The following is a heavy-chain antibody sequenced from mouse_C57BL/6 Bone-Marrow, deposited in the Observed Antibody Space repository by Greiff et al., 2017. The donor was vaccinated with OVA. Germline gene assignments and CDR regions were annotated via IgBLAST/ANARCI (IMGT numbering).Heavy chain of an antibody. J-gene: IGHJ1*03. CDR2: IRNKANGYTT. Sequence: EVMLVESGGGLVQPGGFTFTDYYMSWVRQPPGKALEWLGFIRNKANGYTTEYRASVKGRFTISRDNSQSILYLQMNALRAEDRATYYCARYYYGSSYVWYFDVWGTGTTVTVSS. CDR3: ARYYYGSSYVWYFDV. D-gene: IGHD1-1*01. CDR1: FTFTDYY. V-gene: IGHV7-3*01.